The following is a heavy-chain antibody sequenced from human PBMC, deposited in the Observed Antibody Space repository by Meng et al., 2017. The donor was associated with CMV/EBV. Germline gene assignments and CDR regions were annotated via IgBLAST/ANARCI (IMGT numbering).Heavy chain of an antibody. CDR2: ISAYNGNT. CDR3: ARDRYDILTGYYTGGDYYYGMDV. V-gene: IGHV1-18*01. J-gene: IGHJ6*02. Sequence: ASVKVSCKASGYTFTSYGISWVRQAPGQGLEWMGWISAYNGNTNYAQKLQGRVTMTTDTSTSTAYMELRSLRSDDTAVYYCARDRYDILTGYYTGGDYYYGMDVRGQGTTVTVSS. D-gene: IGHD3-9*01. CDR1: GYTFTSYG.